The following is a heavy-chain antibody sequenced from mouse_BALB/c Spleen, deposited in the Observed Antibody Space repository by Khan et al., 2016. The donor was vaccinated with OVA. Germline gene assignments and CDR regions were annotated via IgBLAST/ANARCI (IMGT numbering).Heavy chain of an antibody. V-gene: IGHV1-7*01. CDR1: GYTFTSYW. J-gene: IGHJ2*01. CDR2: INPTSGYT. CDR3: ERDRIDY. Sequence: VELVESGAELVKPGASVKMSCKASGYTFTSYWMHWIKQRPGQGLEWIGYINPTSGYTDYNQKFKDKATLTADKSSSTAYMQLSSLTSDDSAVYYCERDRIDYWGQGTALTVSS.